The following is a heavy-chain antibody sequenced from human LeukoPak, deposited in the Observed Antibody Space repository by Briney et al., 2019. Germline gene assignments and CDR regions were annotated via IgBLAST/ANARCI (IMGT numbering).Heavy chain of an antibody. Sequence: QSGGSLRLSCAASGFTVSSNYMSWVRQAPGKGLEWVSVIYSGGSTYYADSVKGRFTISRDNSKNTLYLQMNSPRAEDTAVYYCARGCSSTSCYPYWYLDLWGRGTLVTVSS. CDR2: IYSGGST. V-gene: IGHV3-66*02. D-gene: IGHD2-2*01. CDR3: ARGCSSTSCYPYWYLDL. J-gene: IGHJ2*01. CDR1: GFTVSSNY.